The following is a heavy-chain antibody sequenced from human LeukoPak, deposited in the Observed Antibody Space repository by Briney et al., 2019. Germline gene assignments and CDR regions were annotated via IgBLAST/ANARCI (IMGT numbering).Heavy chain of an antibody. V-gene: IGHV3-11*01. D-gene: IGHD3-10*01. CDR2: ISSSGSTI. Sequence: PGGSLRLSCAASGFTLSDYYMSWIRQAPGKGLEWVSYISSSGSTIYYADSVKGRFTISRDNARNSLYLQMNSLRAEDTAVYYCARDGSGSYYNNPSPFWGQGTLVTVSS. CDR1: GFTLSDYY. J-gene: IGHJ4*02. CDR3: ARDGSGSYYNNPSPF.